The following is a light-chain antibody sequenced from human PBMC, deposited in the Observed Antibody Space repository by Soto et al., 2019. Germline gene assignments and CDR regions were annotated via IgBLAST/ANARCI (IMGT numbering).Light chain of an antibody. CDR3: QQYNNWPFT. J-gene: IGKJ3*01. Sequence: EIVMTQSPATLSVSPGERATLSCRASQSVSSNLAWYQQKPGQAPRLLIYGASTRATGVPARFSGSGSGTAFTLTISSLQPEDFAVYYCQQYNNWPFTFGPGTKVDIK. CDR1: QSVSSN. CDR2: GAS. V-gene: IGKV3-15*01.